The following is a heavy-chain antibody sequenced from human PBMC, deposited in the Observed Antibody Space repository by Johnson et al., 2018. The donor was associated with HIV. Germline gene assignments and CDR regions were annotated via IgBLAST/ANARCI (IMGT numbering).Heavy chain of an antibody. CDR2: ISYDGSNK. CDR1: GFTFSSYA. D-gene: IGHD3-10*01. Sequence: QVQLVESGGGLVKPGGSLRLSCAASGFTFSSYAMHWVRQAPGKGLEWVAVISYDGSNKYHADSVKGRFTISRDNSRNTLYLQMDSLRAEDTAVYYCAKDVITMGVDIWGQGTMVTVSS. J-gene: IGHJ3*02. CDR3: AKDVITMGVDI. V-gene: IGHV3-30-3*01.